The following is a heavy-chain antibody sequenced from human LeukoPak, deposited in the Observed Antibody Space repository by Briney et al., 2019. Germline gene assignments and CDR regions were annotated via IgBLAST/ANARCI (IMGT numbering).Heavy chain of an antibody. Sequence: SETLSLTCTVSGGSISSGDYYWNWFRQHPGKGLEWIGYMHYSGISNYNPSLKSRVTISVDTSKRQFSLNLSSVTAADTAVYYCTRAPTHYHGSGSYYGYFDYWGQGTLVTVSS. CDR1: GGSISSGDYY. V-gene: IGHV4-31*03. CDR2: MHYSGIS. D-gene: IGHD3-10*01. CDR3: TRAPTHYHGSGSYYGYFDY. J-gene: IGHJ4*02.